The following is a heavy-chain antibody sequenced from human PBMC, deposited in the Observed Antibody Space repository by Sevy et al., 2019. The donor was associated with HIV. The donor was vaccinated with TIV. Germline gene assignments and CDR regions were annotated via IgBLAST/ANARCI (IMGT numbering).Heavy chain of an antibody. D-gene: IGHD3-16*01. CDR2: MYSGGGT. J-gene: IGHJ6*02. CDR3: ARDWGVGNYRAMDV. Sequence: GGSLRLSCAASGFNVNDIHINWVRQAPGKGLEWVSVMYSGGGTYYADSVKGRFTISRDDSKNTLYLQMSSLRVEDAAVYYCARDWGVGNYRAMDVWGPGTTVTVSS. V-gene: IGHV3-53*01. CDR1: GFNVNDIH.